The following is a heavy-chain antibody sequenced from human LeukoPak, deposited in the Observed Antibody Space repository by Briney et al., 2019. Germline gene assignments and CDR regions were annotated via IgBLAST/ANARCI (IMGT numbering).Heavy chain of an antibody. Sequence: GGSLKPSCAASGFTFSNYWMHWVRQAPGKGLVWVSRINSDGSSTSYADSVKGRFTISRDNAKNMLYLQMNSLRVEDTAVYYCARDYGRSRDYGMDVWGPGTTVTVSS. D-gene: IGHD3-10*01. CDR1: GFTFSNYW. CDR3: ARDYGRSRDYGMDV. J-gene: IGHJ6*02. CDR2: INSDGSST. V-gene: IGHV3-74*01.